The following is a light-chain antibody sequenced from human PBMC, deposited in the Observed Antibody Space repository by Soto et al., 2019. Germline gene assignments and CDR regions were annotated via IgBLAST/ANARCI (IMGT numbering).Light chain of an antibody. CDR1: QDIKDD. CDR3: LQDYNYPYT. V-gene: IGKV1-6*01. Sequence: AIQLAQSPSSLSASVGDTVTITCRASQDIKDDLGWYQQKPGEAPKLLIYGASNLQGGAPSRFRGSGSGTGFTLTISSLQAEDFATYYCLQDYNYPYTFGQGTKLEIK. J-gene: IGKJ2*01. CDR2: GAS.